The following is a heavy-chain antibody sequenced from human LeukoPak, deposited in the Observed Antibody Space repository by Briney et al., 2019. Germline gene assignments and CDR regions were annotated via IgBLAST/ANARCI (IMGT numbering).Heavy chain of an antibody. D-gene: IGHD3-10*01. Sequence: ASVKVSCKASGYSFTNFYIHWVRQAPGQGLEWMGIINPSGGSTNYAQKFQGRVTMTSDTSASTVYLDLSSLRSEDTAIYYCARDKSSTNWLDSWGQGTLVTVFS. J-gene: IGHJ5*01. CDR1: GYSFTNFY. CDR2: INPSGGST. CDR3: ARDKSSTNWLDS. V-gene: IGHV1-46*01.